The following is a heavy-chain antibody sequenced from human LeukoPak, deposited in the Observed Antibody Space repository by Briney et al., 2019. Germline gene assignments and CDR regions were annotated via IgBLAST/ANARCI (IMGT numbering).Heavy chain of an antibody. J-gene: IGHJ3*02. Sequence: PAGSLRLSCVASGFTFSSYEMNWVPQAPGMGLEWISYMSFSGSTIYYADSVKGRFTISRDNAKNSLYLQMNSLRAEDTAVYYCARGYSSYYPDAFDIWGQGTMVTVSS. CDR1: GFTFSSYE. D-gene: IGHD5-12*01. V-gene: IGHV3-48*03. CDR3: ARGYSSYYPDAFDI. CDR2: MSFSGSTI.